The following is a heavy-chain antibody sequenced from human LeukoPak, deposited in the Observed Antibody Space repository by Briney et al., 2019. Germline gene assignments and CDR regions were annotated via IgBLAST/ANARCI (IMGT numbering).Heavy chain of an antibody. D-gene: IGHD3-16*01. CDR3: ARQLGAYSYPFDI. V-gene: IGHV4-39*01. CDR1: GGSISSSSYY. CDR2: IYYSGTT. J-gene: IGHJ3*02. Sequence: SETLSLTCTVSGGSISSSSYYWGWIRQPPGKGLEWIANIYYSGTTLYNPSLTSRVTISVDTSKNQFSLRLNSVTAADTAVYYCARQLGAYSYPFDIWGQGTKVTVSS.